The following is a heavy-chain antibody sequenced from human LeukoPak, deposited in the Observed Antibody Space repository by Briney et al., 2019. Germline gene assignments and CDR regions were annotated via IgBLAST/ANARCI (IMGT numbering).Heavy chain of an antibody. CDR2: ISGSGGST. Sequence: GGSLRLSCAASGFTFSSYAMSWVRQAPGKGLEWVSAISGSGGSTYYADSVKGRFTISRDNSKNTLYLQMNSVRAEDTAVYYCARDIWDRDYCYFDHWGQGTLVTVFS. J-gene: IGHJ4*02. CDR3: ARDIWDRDYCYFDH. D-gene: IGHD3-3*01. CDR1: GFTFSSYA. V-gene: IGHV3-23*01.